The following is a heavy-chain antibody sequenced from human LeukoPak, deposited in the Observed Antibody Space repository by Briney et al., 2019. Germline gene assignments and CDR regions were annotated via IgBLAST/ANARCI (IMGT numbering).Heavy chain of an antibody. Sequence: SETLSLTCTVSGGPISRSTYYWDWIRQPPGQGLEWIGNIYDSGDTYYTPSLKSRVTMFVDTSKNQFSLKLSSVTAADTAVYYCARHGGPGYGGYENAFDIWGQGTMVTVSS. CDR1: GGPISRSTYY. CDR2: IYDSGDT. D-gene: IGHD5-12*01. J-gene: IGHJ3*02. CDR3: ARHGGPGYGGYENAFDI. V-gene: IGHV4-39*01.